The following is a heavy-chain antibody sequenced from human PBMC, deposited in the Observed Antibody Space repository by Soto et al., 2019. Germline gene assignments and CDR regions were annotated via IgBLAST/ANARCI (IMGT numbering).Heavy chain of an antibody. D-gene: IGHD4-17*01. V-gene: IGHV4-31*03. CDR3: ASEYDYGDLNYYYYGMDV. CDR1: GVSINNGNDY. Sequence: PSETLSLTCTVSGVSINNGNDYWTWIRQHPGKGLEWIGHVHYSGSIHYNPSLQSRVTMSVDTSKNQVSLELSSATVADTAVYYCASEYDYGDLNYYYYGMDVWGQGTTVTVSS. J-gene: IGHJ6*02. CDR2: VHYSGSI.